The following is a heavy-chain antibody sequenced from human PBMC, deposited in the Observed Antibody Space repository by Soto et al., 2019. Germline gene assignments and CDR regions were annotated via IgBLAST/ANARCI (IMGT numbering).Heavy chain of an antibody. Sequence: QVQLVESGGGVVQPGRSLRLSYAASGFTFSSYTMRWVRQAPGKGLEWVAAISYDGSNKYYAESVKGRFAISRENSKNTLYLQMNSLRAEDTAVYYCARGAGIAVAGTSFDYWGQGTLVTVSS. D-gene: IGHD6-19*01. J-gene: IGHJ4*02. V-gene: IGHV3-30*09. CDR3: ARGAGIAVAGTSFDY. CDR2: ISYDGSNK. CDR1: GFTFSSYT.